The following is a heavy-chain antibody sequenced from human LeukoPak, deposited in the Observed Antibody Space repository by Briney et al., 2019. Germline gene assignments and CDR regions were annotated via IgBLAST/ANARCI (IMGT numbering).Heavy chain of an antibody. V-gene: IGHV3-21*01. J-gene: IGHJ4*02. D-gene: IGHD2-21*02. CDR1: GFTISSYS. CDR3: ATRGTYCGGDCSSLYYFDY. Sequence: GGSLRLTCAASGFTISSYSMNWVRQAPGKGLEWVSSISSSSTYIYYADSVKGRFTISRDNAKNSLYLQMNSLRAEDTAVYYCATRGTYCGGDCSSLYYFDYWGQGTLVTVSS. CDR2: ISSSSTYI.